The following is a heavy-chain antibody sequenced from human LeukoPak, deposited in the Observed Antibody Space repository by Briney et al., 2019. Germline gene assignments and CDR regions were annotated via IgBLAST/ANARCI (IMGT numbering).Heavy chain of an antibody. CDR1: GFTFSSYA. CDR3: ARQGLGYDSNLHFDY. CDR2: ISSNGGST. Sequence: GGSLRLSCAASGFTFSSYAMHWVRQAPGKGLEYVSAISSNGGSTYYANSVKGRFTISRDNSKNTLYLQIGSLRAEDMAVYYCARQGLGYDSNLHFDYWGQGTLVTVSS. V-gene: IGHV3-64*01. J-gene: IGHJ4*02. D-gene: IGHD3-22*01.